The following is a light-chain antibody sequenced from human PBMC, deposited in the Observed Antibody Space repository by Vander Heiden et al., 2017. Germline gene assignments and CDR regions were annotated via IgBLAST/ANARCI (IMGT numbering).Light chain of an antibody. V-gene: IGKV1D-16*01. Sequence: DIQMTQSTSSVSASVGDIVTITCRASQGISSWLAWYHQKPEKAPKSLIYAAYRLQSGVPSRFSGSESGTDFTLTISSLQPEDSATYYCQQYNSYPLTFGGGTKVEIK. J-gene: IGKJ4*01. CDR1: QGISSW. CDR2: AAY. CDR3: QQYNSYPLT.